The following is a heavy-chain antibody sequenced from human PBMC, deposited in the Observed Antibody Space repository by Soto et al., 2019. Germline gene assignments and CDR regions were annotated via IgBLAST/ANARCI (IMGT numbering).Heavy chain of an antibody. CDR1: GYSFTSYW. D-gene: IGHD6-13*01. CDR2: IYPGDSDT. CDR3: ARTAAAGKYYYGMDV. V-gene: IGHV5-51*01. J-gene: IGHJ6*02. Sequence: CKGSGYSFTSYWIGWVLQMPGKGLELMGIIYPGDSDTRYSPSFQGQVTISADKSISTAYLQWSSLKASDTAMYYCARTAAAGKYYYGMDVWGQGTTVTVS.